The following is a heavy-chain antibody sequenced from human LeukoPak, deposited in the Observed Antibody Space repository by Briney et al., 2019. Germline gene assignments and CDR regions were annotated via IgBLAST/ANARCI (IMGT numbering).Heavy chain of an antibody. J-gene: IGHJ6*04. V-gene: IGHV3-48*01. CDR2: ISSSSSSI. CDR1: GFTFSSYS. Sequence: PGGSLRLSCAASGFTFSSYSMYWVRHAPGQGLEWVSYISSSSSSIYYADSSKGRFTISRDNAKNSLYLQMNSLRAEDTAVYYCASGRAAMDVWGKGTTVTVYS. D-gene: IGHD6-13*01. CDR3: ASGRAAMDV.